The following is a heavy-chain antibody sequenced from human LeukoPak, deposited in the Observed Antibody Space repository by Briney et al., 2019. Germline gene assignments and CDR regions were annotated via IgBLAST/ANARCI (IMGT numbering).Heavy chain of an antibody. J-gene: IGHJ6*03. Sequence: EASVKVSCKASGYTFTSYGISWVRQAPGQGLEWMGWISAYNGNTNYAQKLQGRVTMTTDTSTSTAYMELRSLRSDDTAVYYCARVGRGYDLWSGYWARGLDYYYYMDVWGKGTTVTISS. CDR3: ARVGRGYDLWSGYWARGLDYYYYMDV. D-gene: IGHD3-3*01. V-gene: IGHV1-18*01. CDR2: ISAYNGNT. CDR1: GYTFTSYG.